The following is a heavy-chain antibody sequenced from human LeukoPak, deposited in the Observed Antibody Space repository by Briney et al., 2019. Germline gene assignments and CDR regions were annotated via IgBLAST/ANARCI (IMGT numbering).Heavy chain of an antibody. CDR1: GGSIRSYY. CDR3: ASLTPECWYFDL. D-gene: IGHD1-14*01. Sequence: SETLSLTCTVSGGSIRSYYWSWIRQPPGKGLEWIGYIYSSVSTNYNPSLKSRVTMSVDTSKNQFSLKLTSVTAADTAVYYCASLTPECWYFDLWGRGTLVTVSS. V-gene: IGHV4-59*08. J-gene: IGHJ2*01. CDR2: IYSSVST.